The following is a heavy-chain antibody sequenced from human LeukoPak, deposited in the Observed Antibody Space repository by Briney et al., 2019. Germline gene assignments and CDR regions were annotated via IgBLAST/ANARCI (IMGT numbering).Heavy chain of an antibody. CDR3: AKDRGYYVDTGTINF. V-gene: IGHV3-23*01. J-gene: IGHJ4*02. Sequence: GGSLRLSCAASGFTFSSTSMSWVRQAPGMGLEWVSGVGGGGQRTHYADSVKGRFTISRDNSKNTLYLQMNSLRAEDTAVYYCAKDRGYYVDTGTINFWGQGTLVTVSS. CDR2: VGGGGQRT. CDR1: GFTFSSTS. D-gene: IGHD2-15*01.